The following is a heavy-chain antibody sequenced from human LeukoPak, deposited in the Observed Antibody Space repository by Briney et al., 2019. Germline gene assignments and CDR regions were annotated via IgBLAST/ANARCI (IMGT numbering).Heavy chain of an antibody. Sequence: GGSLRLSCAASGFTFSTYWMHWVRQAPGKGLVWVSRINGDGSRSNYADSVRGRFTISRDNARNTLYLQMNSLRAEDTALYYCARTSPTSHFDFWGQGTLVTVSS. CDR2: INGDGSRS. CDR1: GFTFSTYW. D-gene: IGHD3-16*01. CDR3: ARTSPTSHFDF. V-gene: IGHV3-74*01. J-gene: IGHJ4*02.